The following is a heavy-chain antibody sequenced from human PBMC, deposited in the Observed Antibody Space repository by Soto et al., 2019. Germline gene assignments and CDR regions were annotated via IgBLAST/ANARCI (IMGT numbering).Heavy chain of an antibody. CDR1: GGSISSGGYS. CDR2: IYHSGST. CDR3: ARDQMGRGFDP. J-gene: IGHJ5*02. Sequence: QPQLQESGSGLVKPSQTLSLTCAVSGGSISSGGYSWSWIRQPPGKGLEWIGYIYHSGSTYYNPSLKSRVTISVDRSKNQFSLKLSSVTAADTAVYYCARDQMGRGFDPWGQGTLVTVSS. D-gene: IGHD3-16*01. V-gene: IGHV4-30-2*01.